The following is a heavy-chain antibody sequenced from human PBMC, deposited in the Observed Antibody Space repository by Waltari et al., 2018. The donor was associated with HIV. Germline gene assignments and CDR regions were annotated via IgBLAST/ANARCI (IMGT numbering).Heavy chain of an antibody. D-gene: IGHD2-15*01. CDR2: IKDDGSEE. Sequence: EVQLVESGGGLVQPWGSLRVSCAASGFSFSNYWMSWVRQAPGKRLAWVANIKDDGSEEYYVDSVKGRFTISRDNAKNSLYLQMNGLRVEDTAVYYCARDRGNGGRWNWFDSWGQGTLVTVSS. J-gene: IGHJ5*01. V-gene: IGHV3-7*03. CDR3: ARDRGNGGRWNWFDS. CDR1: GFSFSNYW.